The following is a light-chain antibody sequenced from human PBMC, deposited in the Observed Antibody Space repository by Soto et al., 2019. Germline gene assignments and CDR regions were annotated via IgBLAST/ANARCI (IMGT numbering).Light chain of an antibody. J-gene: IGLJ1*01. V-gene: IGLV1-40*01. CDR1: SSNIGAGYD. CDR3: QSYDSSLRYV. Sequence: QAVVTQPPSVSGAPGQRVTISCTGSSSNIGAGYDVHWYQQLPGTAPKLLIYGNSNRPSGVPDRFSGSKSGTSASLAITGLQAEDEADYYCQSYDSSLRYVFGTGTKLTVL. CDR2: GNS.